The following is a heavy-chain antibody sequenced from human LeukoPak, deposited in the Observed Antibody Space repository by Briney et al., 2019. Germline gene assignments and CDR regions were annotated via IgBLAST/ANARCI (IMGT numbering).Heavy chain of an antibody. V-gene: IGHV3-33*06. CDR3: AKDHSTHYYGSGTYGPRGYSDF. D-gene: IGHD3-10*01. CDR2: IWDDGSNN. CDR1: GFTFSSYG. Sequence: GRSLRLSCAASGFTFSSYGMHWVRQAPGKGLEWVALIWDDGSNNYYADSVKGRFTISRDNSKNTLYLQMNSLRAEDTAVYYCAKDHSTHYYGSGTYGPRGYSDFWGQGTRVTVSS. J-gene: IGHJ4*02.